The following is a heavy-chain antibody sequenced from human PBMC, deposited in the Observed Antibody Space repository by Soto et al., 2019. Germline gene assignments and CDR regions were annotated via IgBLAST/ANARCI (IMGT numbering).Heavy chain of an antibody. J-gene: IGHJ4*02. CDR2: ISAYNGNT. CDR1: GYTFTSYG. D-gene: IGHD3-3*01. V-gene: IGHV1-18*04. CDR3: ATSYYDFWSGYTPPFY. Sequence: ASVKVSCKASGYTFTSYGISWVRQAPGQGLEWMGWISAYNGNTNYAQKLQGRVTMTTDSSTSTAYMELRSLRSDDTAVYYCATSYYDFWSGYTPPFYWGQGTPVTVSS.